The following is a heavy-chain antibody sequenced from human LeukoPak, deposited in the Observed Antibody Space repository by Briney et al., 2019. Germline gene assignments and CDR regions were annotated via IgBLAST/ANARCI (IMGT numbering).Heavy chain of an antibody. J-gene: IGHJ4*02. D-gene: IGHD4-23*01. CDR1: GYRFTKSW. CDR2: THPGDSDT. V-gene: IGHV5-51*01. CDR3: TRRIYGGNHDLDY. Sequence: GESLKISCKGSGYRFTKSWIGWVRQMPGKGLEWVGITHPGDSDTRYSPSFQGHVTISADVSITTAYLQWSSLKASDTAMYYCTRRIYGGNHDLDYWGQGSLVTVSS.